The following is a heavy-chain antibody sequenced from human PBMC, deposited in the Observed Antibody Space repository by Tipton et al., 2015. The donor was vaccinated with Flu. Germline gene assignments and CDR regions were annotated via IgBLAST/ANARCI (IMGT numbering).Heavy chain of an antibody. CDR2: ISSSGASV. CDR3: VRDQVGCSGGSCPYYFDY. D-gene: IGHD2-15*01. J-gene: IGHJ4*02. Sequence: LSLTCAASGFTFSSYEMNWVRQAPGKGPEWVAYISSSGASVTYAESVKGRFTISRDNAENSLYLHMNSLRAEDTAVYYCVRDQVGCSGGSCPYYFDYWGQGTLVTVSS. CDR1: GFTFSSYE. V-gene: IGHV3-48*03.